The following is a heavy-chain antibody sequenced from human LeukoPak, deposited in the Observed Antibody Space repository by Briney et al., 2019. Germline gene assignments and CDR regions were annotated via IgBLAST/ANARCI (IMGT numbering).Heavy chain of an antibody. D-gene: IGHD1-7*01. Sequence: ASVKVSCKASGGTFSSYAISWVRQAPGQGLEWMGGIIPIFGTANYAQKFQGRVTITADESTSTAYMELSSLRSEDTAVYYCARNYDSPWAHYYMDVWGKGTTVTVSS. J-gene: IGHJ6*03. CDR3: ARNYDSPWAHYYMDV. CDR1: GGTFSSYA. CDR2: IIPIFGTA. V-gene: IGHV1-69*13.